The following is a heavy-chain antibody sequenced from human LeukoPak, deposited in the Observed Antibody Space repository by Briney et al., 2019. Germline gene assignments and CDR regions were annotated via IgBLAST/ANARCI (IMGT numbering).Heavy chain of an antibody. CDR1: GFTFSSYW. Sequence: GGSLRLSCAASGFTFSSYWMSWVCQAPGKGLEWVANIKQDGSEKYYVDSVKGRFTISRDNAKNSLYLQMNSLRAEDTAMYYCARDSVLLWFGELSMWGQGTLVTVSS. J-gene: IGHJ4*02. CDR2: IKQDGSEK. V-gene: IGHV3-7*01. CDR3: ARDSVLLWFGELSM. D-gene: IGHD3-10*01.